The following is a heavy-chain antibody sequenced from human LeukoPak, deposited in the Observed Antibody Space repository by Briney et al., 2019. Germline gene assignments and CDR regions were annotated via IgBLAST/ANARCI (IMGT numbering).Heavy chain of an antibody. D-gene: IGHD6-19*01. CDR3: ARERGGRSSGWSKNWFDP. J-gene: IGHJ5*02. V-gene: IGHV3-33*01. Sequence: PGRSLRLSCAASGFTFSSYGMHWVRQAPGKGLEWVAVIWYDGSNKYYADSVKGRFTISRDNSKNTLYLQMNSLRAEDTAVYYCARERGGRSSGWSKNWFDPWGRGTLVTVSS. CDR2: IWYDGSNK. CDR1: GFTFSSYG.